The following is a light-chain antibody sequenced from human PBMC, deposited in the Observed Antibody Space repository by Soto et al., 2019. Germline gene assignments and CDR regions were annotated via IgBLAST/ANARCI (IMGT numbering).Light chain of an antibody. CDR3: QYFGTSPVIV. V-gene: IGKV3-20*01. CDR2: DAI. CDR1: RTVSGNY. J-gene: IGKJ4*01. Sequence: PGDRATLSCRASRTVSGNYLAWYQQRPNQAPRLLIFDAIRRAAGIPDRFSGSGSGTDFTLTISRLEPGDFAVYFCQYFGTSPVIVFGGGTKVDMK.